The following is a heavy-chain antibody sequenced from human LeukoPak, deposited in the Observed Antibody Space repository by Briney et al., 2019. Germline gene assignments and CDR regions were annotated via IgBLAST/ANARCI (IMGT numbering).Heavy chain of an antibody. J-gene: IGHJ5*02. CDR3: ARTYYGDNWFDP. CDR2: VYYTGST. V-gene: IGHV4-59*08. D-gene: IGHD3-10*01. CDR1: GGYISSYY. Sequence: SQTLSLTCTVSGGYISSYYWSWIRQPPGEGLEWMGYVYYTGSTNYNPSLKSRVSISVDTSKNQFSLQLSSVTATDTAMYYCARTYYGDNWFDPWGQGTLVTVSS.